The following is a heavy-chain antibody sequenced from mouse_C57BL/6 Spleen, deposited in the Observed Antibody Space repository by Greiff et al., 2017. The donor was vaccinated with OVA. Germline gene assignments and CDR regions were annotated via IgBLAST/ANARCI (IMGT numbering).Heavy chain of an antibody. J-gene: IGHJ1*03. Sequence: VQLQQSGPELVKPGASVTISCKASGYSFTGYYMNWVKQSPEKSLEWIGEINSSTGGTTYNQKFKAKATLTVDKSSSTAYMQLKRLTSEDSAVYYSAKWDGGYFDVWGTGTTVTVSS. D-gene: IGHD4-1*01. CDR1: GYSFTGYY. CDR2: INSSTGGT. V-gene: IGHV1-42*01. CDR3: AKWDGGYFDV.